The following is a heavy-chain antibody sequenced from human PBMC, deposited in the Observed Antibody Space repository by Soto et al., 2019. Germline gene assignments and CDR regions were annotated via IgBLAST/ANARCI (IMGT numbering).Heavy chain of an antibody. CDR3: ARIPAYCGGDCFSTFDP. V-gene: IGHV3-30-3*01. CDR1: GFTFSSYA. CDR2: ISYDGSNK. D-gene: IGHD2-21*02. Sequence: GGSLRLSCAASGFTFSSYAMHWVRQAPGKWLEWVAVISYDGSNKYYADSVKGRFTISRDNSKNTLYLQMNSLRAEDTAVYYCARIPAYCGGDCFSTFDPWGQGTLVTVSS. J-gene: IGHJ5*02.